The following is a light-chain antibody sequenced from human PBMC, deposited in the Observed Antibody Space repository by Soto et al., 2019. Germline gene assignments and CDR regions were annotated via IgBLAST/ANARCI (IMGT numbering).Light chain of an antibody. V-gene: IGLV2-8*01. CDR2: EVR. Sequence: QSALTQPPSASGSPGQSVTISCTGTSSDVGAYDYVSWYQQHPVKAPKLMIYEVRERPSGVPDRFSGSKSGNTASLTVSGLQAEDEANYYCSSYAASNTQFIFGGGTQLTVL. CDR3: SSYAASNTQFI. J-gene: IGLJ2*01. CDR1: SSDVGAYDY.